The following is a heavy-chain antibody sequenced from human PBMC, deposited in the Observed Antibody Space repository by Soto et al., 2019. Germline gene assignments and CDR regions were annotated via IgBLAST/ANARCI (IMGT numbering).Heavy chain of an antibody. CDR3: AEGRSYDYYPGVDV. CDR2: IMDSGGST. Sequence: EVQLLESGGGLVQPGGSLRLSCAASGFTFSSCAMGWVRQAPGKGLEWVSDIMDSGGSTYYADSVKGRFTISRDNSKSTLYLQMNSLRAEETALYYCAEGRSYDYYPGVDVWGQGTTVTVSS. CDR1: GFTFSSCA. V-gene: IGHV3-23*01. J-gene: IGHJ6*02.